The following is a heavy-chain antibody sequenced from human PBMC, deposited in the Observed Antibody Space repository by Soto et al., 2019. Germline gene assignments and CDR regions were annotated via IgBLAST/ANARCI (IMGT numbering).Heavy chain of an antibody. D-gene: IGHD1-26*01. CDR3: VKDRIVGATSRGKDFDY. CDR2: TSSSSSYI. J-gene: IGHJ4*02. V-gene: IGHV3-21*01. CDR1: GFTFGNHG. Sequence: EVQLVESGGGLVKPGGSLRLSWAASGFTFGNHGMNGVRQAQGKGLEWVSSTSSSSSYIYYADSVQGRFTISRDNAKNSLYLEMNNLTAADTAVYYCVKDRIVGATSRGKDFDYWGQGTLVTVSS.